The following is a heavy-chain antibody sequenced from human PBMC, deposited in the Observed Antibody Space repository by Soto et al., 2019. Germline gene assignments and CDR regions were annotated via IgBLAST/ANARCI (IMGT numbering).Heavy chain of an antibody. V-gene: IGHV1-2*02. CDR1: GYTFTGYY. J-gene: IGHJ4*02. CDR3: AGDEIVGATSRDFFDY. D-gene: IGHD1-26*01. CDR2: INPNSGGA. Sequence: ASVKVSCKASGYTFTGYYLHWVRQAPGQGLEWMGWINPNSGGANYAQKFQGRVTMTRDTSISTAYLELSRLRSDDSAVYYCAGDEIVGATSRDFFDYWGQGALVTVSS.